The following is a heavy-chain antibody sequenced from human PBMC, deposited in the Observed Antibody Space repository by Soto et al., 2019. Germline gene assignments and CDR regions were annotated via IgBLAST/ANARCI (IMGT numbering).Heavy chain of an antibody. CDR3: ARRGYCISTSCYHYYGMDV. V-gene: IGHV1-69*13. CDR1: GGPFSSYA. D-gene: IGHD2-2*01. CDR2: IIPIFGTA. Sequence: SLKLSCKSSGGPFSSYAISWVRQAPGQGLEWMGGIIPIFGTANYAQKFQGRVTITADESTSTAYMELSSLRSEDTAVYYCARRGYCISTSCYHYYGMDVWGQGTTVTVSS. J-gene: IGHJ6*02.